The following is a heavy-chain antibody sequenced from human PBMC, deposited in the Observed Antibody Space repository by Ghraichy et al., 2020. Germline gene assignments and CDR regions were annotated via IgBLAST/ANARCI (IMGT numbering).Heavy chain of an antibody. Sequence: GGSLRLSCAASGFTFSNYAMSWVRRAPGKGLEWVSTTSGSGSSTYYADSVKGRFTISRDNSKNTLYLQMNSLRAEDSALYYCAKDINSRRYCDSGNCYSDYWGQGTLVTVSS. CDR1: GFTFSNYA. D-gene: IGHD2-15*01. CDR3: AKDINSRRYCDSGNCYSDY. J-gene: IGHJ4*02. V-gene: IGHV3-23*01. CDR2: TSGSGSST.